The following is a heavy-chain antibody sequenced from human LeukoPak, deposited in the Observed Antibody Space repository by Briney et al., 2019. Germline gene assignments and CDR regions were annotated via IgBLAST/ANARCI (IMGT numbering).Heavy chain of an antibody. J-gene: IGHJ5*02. V-gene: IGHV4-59*08. CDR2: IYFIGIT. D-gene: IGHD6-13*01. CDR3: ARRRAEGGSNGHYNWFDP. Sequence: PSETLSLTCTVSGDSINAYYWGCIRQPPGKGLKRIGYIYFIGITKYNPSLESGVTISVDTSKNQFSLKLSSVTAADTAVYYCARRRAEGGSNGHYNWFDPWGQGILVTVSS. CDR1: GDSINAYY.